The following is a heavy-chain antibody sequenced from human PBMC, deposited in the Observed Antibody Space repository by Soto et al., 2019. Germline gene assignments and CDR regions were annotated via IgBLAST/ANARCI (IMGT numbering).Heavy chain of an antibody. Sequence: SQTLSLTCVLSGDSVARNSAAWNWIRQSPSRGLEWLGRTYYRSKWYYGYAVSVKSRITINPDTAKNQFSLQLNSVTPEDTAVYYCARIHSSPSSDMDVWGQGTTVTVSS. CDR1: GDSVARNSAA. CDR3: ARIHSSPSSDMDV. CDR2: TYYRSKWYY. J-gene: IGHJ6*02. V-gene: IGHV6-1*01. D-gene: IGHD6-6*01.